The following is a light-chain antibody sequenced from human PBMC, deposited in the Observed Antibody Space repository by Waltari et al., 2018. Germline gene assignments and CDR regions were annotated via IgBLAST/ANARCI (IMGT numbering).Light chain of an antibody. J-gene: IGLJ3*02. CDR3: CSYVTGDTWV. CDR2: EFN. CDR1: SNDIGPYKF. Sequence: QSALTQPASVSGSPGQSITIPCTGTSNDIGPYKFVSWYQQHPGKAPTLIIYEFNQRPSGISNRFSGSKSGNTAALTISGLQTEDEADYFCCSYVTGDTWVFGGGTKVAVL. V-gene: IGLV2-23*02.